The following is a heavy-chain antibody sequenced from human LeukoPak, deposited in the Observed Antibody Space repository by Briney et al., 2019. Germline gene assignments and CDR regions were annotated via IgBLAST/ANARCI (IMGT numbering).Heavy chain of an antibody. CDR3: ARGVAMTNLPQYYYYMDV. D-gene: IGHD5-12*01. CDR1: GYTFTGYY. Sequence: GASVKVSCKASGYTFTGYYMHWVRQAPGQGLEWMGWINPNSGGTNYAQKFQGRVTMTRDTSISTAYMELSRLRSDDTAVHYCARGVAMTNLPQYYYYMDVWGKGTTVTVSS. V-gene: IGHV1-2*02. CDR2: INPNSGGT. J-gene: IGHJ6*03.